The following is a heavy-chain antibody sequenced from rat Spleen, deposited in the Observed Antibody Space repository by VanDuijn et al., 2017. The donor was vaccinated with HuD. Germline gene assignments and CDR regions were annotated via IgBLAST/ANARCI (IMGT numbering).Heavy chain of an antibody. CDR3: TTDRNSFAY. CDR2: ITYDGGST. CDR1: GFTFSNFD. V-gene: IGHV5-20*01. J-gene: IGHJ3*01. Sequence: EVQLVESGGGLVQPGSPLKLSCAASGFTFSNFDMAWVRQAPTKGLEWVASITYDGGSTYYRDSVKGRFTISRDNSKSSLYLQMDSLRSEDTATYYCTTDRNSFAYWGQGTLVTVSS.